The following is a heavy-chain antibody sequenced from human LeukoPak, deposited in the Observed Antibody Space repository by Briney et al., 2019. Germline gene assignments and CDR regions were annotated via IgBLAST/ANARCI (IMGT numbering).Heavy chain of an antibody. CDR2: IYYSGST. J-gene: IGHJ3*02. CDR1: GGSISSYY. V-gene: IGHV4-59*08. Sequence: SETLSLTCTVSGGSISSYYWSWIRQPPGKGLEWIGYIYYSGSTNYNPSLKSRVTISVDTPKNQFSLKLSSVTAADTAVYYCARRSLYEGAFDIWGQGTMVTVSS. CDR3: ARRSLYEGAFDI. D-gene: IGHD2-8*01.